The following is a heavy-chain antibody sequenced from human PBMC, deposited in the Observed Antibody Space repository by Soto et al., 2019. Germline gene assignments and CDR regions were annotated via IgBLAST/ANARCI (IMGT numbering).Heavy chain of an antibody. Sequence: QVQLVQSGAEVKKPGASVKVSCRASGFPFSSYYMHWVRQAPGQGLEWVAMISPRGTTTFYAESLQGRVTVTRDTSTSTVFMEVGSLRSDDTAIYYCARGHAPDFYWYFAVWGRGTLVNVSS. J-gene: IGHJ2*01. CDR2: ISPRGTTT. V-gene: IGHV1-46*04. CDR3: ARGHAPDFYWYFAV. CDR1: GFPFSSYY.